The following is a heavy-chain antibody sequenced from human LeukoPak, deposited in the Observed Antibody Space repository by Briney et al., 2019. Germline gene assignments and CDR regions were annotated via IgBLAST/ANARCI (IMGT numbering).Heavy chain of an antibody. J-gene: IGHJ4*02. CDR1: GYTFTSYG. D-gene: IGHD3-10*01. V-gene: IGHV1-18*04. CDR2: VSAYNGNT. CDR3: ARDSPASGSLWFGESYYFDY. Sequence: ASVKVSCKASGYTFTSYGISWVRQAPGQGLEWMGWVSAYNGNTNYAQKLQGRVTMTTDTSTSTAYMELRSLRSDDTAVYYCARDSPASGSLWFGESYYFDYWGQGTLVTVSS.